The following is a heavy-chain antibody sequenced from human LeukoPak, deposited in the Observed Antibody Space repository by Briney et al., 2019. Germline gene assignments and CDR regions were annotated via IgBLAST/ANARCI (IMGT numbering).Heavy chain of an antibody. CDR2: SYHSGST. CDR3: ARQGVLRFLEWLSDFDY. V-gene: IGHV4-38-2*01. CDR1: GYSISSGYY. J-gene: IGHJ4*02. D-gene: IGHD3-3*01. Sequence: SETLSLTCAVSGYSISSGYYWGWIRQPPGKGLEWIGSSYHSGSTYYNPSLKSRVTISVDTSKNQFSLRLSSVTAADTAVYYCARQGVLRFLEWLSDFDYWGQGTLVTVSS.